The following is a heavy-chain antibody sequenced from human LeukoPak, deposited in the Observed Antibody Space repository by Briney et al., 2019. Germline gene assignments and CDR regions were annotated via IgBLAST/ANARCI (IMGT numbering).Heavy chain of an antibody. J-gene: IGHJ6*02. V-gene: IGHV4-4*02. CDR1: GGSITNTNY. CDR2: IYYSGST. CDR3: ARDQGHCSSTSCPYYYYYYGMDV. Sequence: PSGTLSLTCGVSGGSITNTNYWTWVRQPPGKGLEWIGYIYYSGSTNYNPSLKSRVTISVDTSKNQFSLKLSSVTAADTAVYYCARDQGHCSSTSCPYYYYYYGMDVWGQGTTVTVSS. D-gene: IGHD2-2*01.